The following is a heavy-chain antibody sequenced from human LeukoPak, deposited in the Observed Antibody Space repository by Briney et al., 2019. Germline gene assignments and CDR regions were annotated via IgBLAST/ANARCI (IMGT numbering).Heavy chain of an antibody. J-gene: IGHJ6*02. V-gene: IGHV3-23*01. D-gene: IGHD3-22*01. CDR3: ARDGYDSSGYRMGADYYYGMDV. Sequence: GGSLRLSCAASGFTFSNSAMSWVRQAPGKGLEWVSVISGSGGNTDYADSVKGRFTISRDNSKNTLYLQMNSLRGEDTAVYYCARDGYDSSGYRMGADYYYGMDVWGQGTTVTVSS. CDR2: ISGSGGNT. CDR1: GFTFSNSA.